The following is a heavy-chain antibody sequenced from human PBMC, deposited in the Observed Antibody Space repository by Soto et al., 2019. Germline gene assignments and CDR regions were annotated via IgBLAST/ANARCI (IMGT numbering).Heavy chain of an antibody. CDR3: ARDRSNYYDSSGYAQFDY. CDR2: IIPIFGTA. J-gene: IGHJ4*02. Sequence: AASVKVSCKASGGTFSSYAISWVRQAPGQGLEWMGGIIPIFGTANYAQKFQGRVTITADESTSTAYMELSSLRSEDTAVYYCARDRSNYYDSSGYAQFDYWGQGTLVTVSS. V-gene: IGHV1-69*13. CDR1: GGTFSSYA. D-gene: IGHD3-22*01.